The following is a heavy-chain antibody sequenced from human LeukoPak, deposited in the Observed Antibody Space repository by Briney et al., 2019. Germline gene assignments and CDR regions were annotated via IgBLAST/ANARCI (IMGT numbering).Heavy chain of an antibody. Sequence: GRSLRLSCAASGFTFSSYAMHWVRQAPGKGLEWVAVISYDGSNKYYADSVKGRFTISRDNSKNTLYLQMNSLRAEDTAVYYCARDRIPVGAIYLGYWGQGTLVTVSS. V-gene: IGHV3-30-3*01. CDR1: GFTFSSYA. CDR3: ARDRIPVGAIYLGY. CDR2: ISYDGSNK. J-gene: IGHJ4*02. D-gene: IGHD1-26*01.